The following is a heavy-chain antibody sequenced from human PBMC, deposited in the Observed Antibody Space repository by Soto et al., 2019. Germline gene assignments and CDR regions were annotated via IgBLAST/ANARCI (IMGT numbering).Heavy chain of an antibody. Sequence: QVQLVESGGGVVQPGRSLRLSCEASGFTFTTFGIHWVRQAPGKGLEGVAVISYAGSNKYIADPFRGRFTISRDNSKNMVYLQIKSLRVDDTAVYYCARDRSLGIAAAGLDYWGPGTLVTVSS. CDR2: ISYAGSNK. J-gene: IGHJ4*02. CDR3: ARDRSLGIAAAGLDY. V-gene: IGHV3-33*01. D-gene: IGHD6-13*01. CDR1: GFTFTTFG.